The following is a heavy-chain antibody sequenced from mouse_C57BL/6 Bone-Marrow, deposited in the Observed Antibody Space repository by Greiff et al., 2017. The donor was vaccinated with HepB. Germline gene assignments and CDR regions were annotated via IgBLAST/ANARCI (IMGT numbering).Heavy chain of an antibody. Sequence: VQVVESGGGLVQPGGSLKLSCAASGFTFSDYGMAWVRQAPRKGPEWVAFISNLAYSIYYADTVTGRFTISRENAKNTLYLEMSSLRSEDTAMYYCARLTPYWYFDVWGTGTTVTVSS. CDR3: ARLTPYWYFDV. V-gene: IGHV5-15*01. CDR2: ISNLAYSI. CDR1: GFTFSDYG. D-gene: IGHD1-3*01. J-gene: IGHJ1*03.